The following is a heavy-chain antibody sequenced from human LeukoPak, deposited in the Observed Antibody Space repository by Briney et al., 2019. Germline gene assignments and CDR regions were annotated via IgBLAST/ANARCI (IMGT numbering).Heavy chain of an antibody. Sequence: ASVKVSCKASGYTFTSYYMHWVRQAPGQGLEWMGIINPSGGSTSYAQKFQGRVTMTRDTSTSTVYMELSSLRSEDTAVYYCAVRGYSYGSLDYWGQGTLVTVST. V-gene: IGHV1-46*01. J-gene: IGHJ4*02. D-gene: IGHD5-18*01. CDR2: INPSGGST. CDR1: GYTFTSYY. CDR3: AVRGYSYGSLDY.